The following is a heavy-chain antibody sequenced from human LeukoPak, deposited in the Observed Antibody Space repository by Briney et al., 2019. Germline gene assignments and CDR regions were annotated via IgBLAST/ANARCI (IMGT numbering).Heavy chain of an antibody. CDR2: ISGSGGST. J-gene: IGHJ4*02. D-gene: IGHD6-19*01. V-gene: IGHV3-23*01. CDR3: AKVSSGWYVNYYFDY. Sequence: PGGSLRLSCAASGFTFSSYAMSWVRQAPGKGLEWVSAISGSGGSTYYAYSVKGRFTISRDNSKNTLYLQMNSLRAEDTAVYYCAKVSSGWYVNYYFDYWGQGTLVTVSS. CDR1: GFTFSSYA.